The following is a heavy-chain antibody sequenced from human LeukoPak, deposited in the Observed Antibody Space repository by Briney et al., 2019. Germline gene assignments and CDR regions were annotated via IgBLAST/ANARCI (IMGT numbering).Heavy chain of an antibody. CDR1: GGSISSGGYS. Sequence: KSSQTLSLTCAVSGGSISSGGYSWSWIRQPPGKGLEWIGYIYYSGSTYYNPSLKSRVTISVDTSKNQFSLKLSSVTAADTAVYYCARDRHRDGYNYDGTPEPYYYYYMDVWGKGTTVTVSS. CDR2: IYYSGST. J-gene: IGHJ6*03. CDR3: ARDRHRDGYNYDGTPEPYYYYYMDV. V-gene: IGHV4-30-4*07. D-gene: IGHD5-24*01.